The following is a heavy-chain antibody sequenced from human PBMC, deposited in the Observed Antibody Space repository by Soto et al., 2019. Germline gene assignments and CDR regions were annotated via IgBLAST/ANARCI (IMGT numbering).Heavy chain of an antibody. CDR3: ARPARIAVAGRVGAFDI. CDR2: IYYSGST. CDR1: GGSISSGDYY. D-gene: IGHD6-19*01. Sequence: QVQLQESGPGLVKPSQTLSLTCTVSGGSISSGDYYWSWIRQPPGKGLEWIGYIYYSGSTYYNPSLKSQVTISVDTTKNQFSLKLSSVTAADTAVYYCARPARIAVAGRVGAFDIWGQGTMVTVSS. J-gene: IGHJ3*02. V-gene: IGHV4-30-4*01.